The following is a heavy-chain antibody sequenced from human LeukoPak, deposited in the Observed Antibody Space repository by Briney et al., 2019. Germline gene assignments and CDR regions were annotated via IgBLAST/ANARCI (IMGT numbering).Heavy chain of an antibody. D-gene: IGHD1-26*01. V-gene: IGHV1-2*02. Sequence: GASVKVSCKASGYTFTCYYMHWVRQAPGQGLEWMGWINPNSGGTNYAQKFQGRVTMTRDTSISTAYMELSRLRSDDTAVYYCAREWGSGSYSYFDYWGQGTLVTVSS. CDR1: GYTFTCYY. J-gene: IGHJ4*02. CDR2: INPNSGGT. CDR3: AREWGSGSYSYFDY.